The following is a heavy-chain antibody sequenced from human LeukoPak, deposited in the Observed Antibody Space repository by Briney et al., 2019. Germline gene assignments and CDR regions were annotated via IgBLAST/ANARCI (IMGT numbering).Heavy chain of an antibody. CDR2: IIPVLGIT. CDR3: VRGGWDGYNLDY. CDR1: GDIFKKYG. J-gene: IGHJ4*02. V-gene: IGHV1-69*04. Sequence: VASVKVSCKASGDIFKKYGIFWVRQTPGQGLECMGRIIPVLGITNNAQSFQGRVTITADKATGTAYLELSRLTSEDTAVYYCVRGGWDGYNLDYWGQGTLVIVSS. D-gene: IGHD5-24*01.